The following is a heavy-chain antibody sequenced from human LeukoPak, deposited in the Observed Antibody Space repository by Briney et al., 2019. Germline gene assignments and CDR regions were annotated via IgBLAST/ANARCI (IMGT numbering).Heavy chain of an antibody. J-gene: IGHJ4*01. CDR1: GFTFSSYA. V-gene: IGHV3-23*01. D-gene: IGHD3-3*01. Sequence: GGSLRLSCAASGFTFSSYAMNWVRQAPGKGLEWVSAVSGSGGSTYYTDSVRGRFTISRDNSKNTLSLQMSSLRAEDTAVYYCAKDLTGWSGFSDYWGHGTLVTVSS. CDR2: VSGSGGST. CDR3: AKDLTGWSGFSDY.